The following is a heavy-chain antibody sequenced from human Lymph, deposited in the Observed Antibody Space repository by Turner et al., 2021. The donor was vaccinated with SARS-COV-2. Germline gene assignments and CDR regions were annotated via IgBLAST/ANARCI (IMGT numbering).Heavy chain of an antibody. V-gene: IGHV3-30*18. D-gene: IGHD1-26*01. CDR3: AKEGEWEFYGGGLDV. J-gene: IGHJ6*02. Sequence: QVQPVESGGGVVQPGVSLSLNWPASGFTFMTYGMPWVRQAPGNGLEWVAVISYDGSNKYYADSVKGRFTISRDNSKNTLHLQMNSLRAEDTAVYYCAKEGEWEFYGGGLDVWGQGTTVTVSS. CDR2: ISYDGSNK. CDR1: GFTFMTYG.